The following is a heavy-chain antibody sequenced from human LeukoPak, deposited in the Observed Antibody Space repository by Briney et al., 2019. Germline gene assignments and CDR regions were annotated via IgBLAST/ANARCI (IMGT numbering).Heavy chain of an antibody. V-gene: IGHV4-34*01. Sequence: GSLRLSCAASGFTFSSYAMHWVRQPPGKGLEWIGEINHSGSTNYNPSLKSRVTMSVDTSKNQFSLKLSSVTAADTAVYYCARGYPWRTWFDPWGQGTLVTVSS. J-gene: IGHJ5*02. CDR2: INHSGST. CDR1: GFTFSSYA. CDR3: ARGYPWRTWFDP. D-gene: IGHD5-12*01.